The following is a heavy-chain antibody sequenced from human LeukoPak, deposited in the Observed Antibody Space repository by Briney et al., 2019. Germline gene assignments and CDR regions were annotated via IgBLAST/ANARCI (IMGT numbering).Heavy chain of an antibody. CDR1: GFTFSSYA. CDR3: ATPKGYCSGGSCPAPHYFYY. D-gene: IGHD2-15*01. CDR2: ISGSGGST. J-gene: IGHJ4*02. Sequence: GGSLRLSCAASGFTFSSYAMSWVREAPGKGLEWVSAISGSGGSTYYADSVKGRFTISRDNSKNTLYLQMNSLRAEDTAVYYCATPKGYCSGGSCPAPHYFYYWGQGTLVTVSS. V-gene: IGHV3-23*01.